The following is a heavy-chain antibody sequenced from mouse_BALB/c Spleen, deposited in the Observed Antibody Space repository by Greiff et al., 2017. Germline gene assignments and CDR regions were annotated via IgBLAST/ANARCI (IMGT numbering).Heavy chain of an antibody. CDR2: INSNGGST. D-gene: IGHD1-1*01. Sequence: EVMLVESGGGLVQPGGSLKLSCAASGFTFSSYGMSWVRQTPDKRLELVATINSNGGSTYYPDSVKGRFTISRDNAKNTLYLQMSSLKSEDTAMYYCARDLRYHYYYAMDYWGQGTSVTVSS. V-gene: IGHV5-6-3*01. CDR3: ARDLRYHYYYAMDY. CDR1: GFTFSSYG. J-gene: IGHJ4*01.